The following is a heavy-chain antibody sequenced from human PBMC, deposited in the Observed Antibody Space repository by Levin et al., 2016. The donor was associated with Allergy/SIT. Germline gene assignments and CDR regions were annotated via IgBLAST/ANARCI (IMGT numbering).Heavy chain of an antibody. V-gene: IGHV3-7*03. CDR2: IKQDGSEK. D-gene: IGHD4-23*01. CDR3: ARIFGGYYFDY. J-gene: IGHJ4*02. Sequence: RQPPGKGLEWVANIKQDGSEKYYVDSVKGRFTISRDNAKNSLYLQMNSLRAEDTAVYYCARIFGGYYFDYWGQGTLVTVSS.